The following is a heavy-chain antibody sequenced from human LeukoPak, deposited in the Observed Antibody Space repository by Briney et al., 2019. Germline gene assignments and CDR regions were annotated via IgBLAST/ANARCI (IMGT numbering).Heavy chain of an antibody. Sequence: GGSLRLSCAASGFTFSSYAMSWVRQAPGKGLEWVSVITPGGSTYYADSVKGRFAISRDNSKNTLYLQMNSLRAEDTAVYFCAKYCSGGSCYSGMDVWGHGTTVTVSS. CDR3: AKYCSGGSCYSGMDV. V-gene: IGHV3-23*01. CDR2: ITPGGST. CDR1: GFTFSSYA. D-gene: IGHD2-15*01. J-gene: IGHJ6*02.